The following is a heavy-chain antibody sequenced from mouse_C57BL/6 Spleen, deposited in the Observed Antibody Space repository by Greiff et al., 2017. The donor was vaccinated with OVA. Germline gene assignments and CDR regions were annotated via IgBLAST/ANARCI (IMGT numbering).Heavy chain of an antibody. V-gene: IGHV1-82*01. J-gene: IGHJ2*01. D-gene: IGHD2-4*01. Sequence: QVQLKESGPELVKPGASVKISCKASGYAFSSSWMNWVKQRPGKGLEWIGRIYPGDGGTNYNGKFKGKATLTADKSSSTAYMQLSSLTSEDSAVYYCARRVYDYDDDVDGWGQGTTLTVSS. CDR2: IYPGDGGT. CDR3: ARRVYDYDDDVDG. CDR1: GYAFSSSW.